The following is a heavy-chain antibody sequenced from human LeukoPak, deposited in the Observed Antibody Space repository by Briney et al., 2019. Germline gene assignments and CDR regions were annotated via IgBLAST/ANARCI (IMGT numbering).Heavy chain of an antibody. D-gene: IGHD4-17*01. J-gene: IGHJ6*03. CDR1: GFTFSSYW. V-gene: IGHV3-7*01. Sequence: GGSLRLSCAASGFTFSSYWMSWVRQAPGKGLEWVANIKQDGSEKYYVDSVKGRFTISRDNAKNSLYLQMNSLRAEDTALFYCARGTTVTSHFYYYMDVWGKGTTVTVSS. CDR2: IKQDGSEK. CDR3: ARGTTVTSHFYYYMDV.